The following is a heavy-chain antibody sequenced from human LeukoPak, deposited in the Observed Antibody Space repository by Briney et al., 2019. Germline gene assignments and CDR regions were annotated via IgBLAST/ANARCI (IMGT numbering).Heavy chain of an antibody. Sequence: GGSLRLSCAASGLSFSSSWMSWVRQIPVKGLEWVANIKEDGTEKDYVGSVRGRFTISRDNAKKSLFLQMDSLRVEDTAVYFCASGGFWGQGTLVTVSS. CDR1: GLSFSSSW. J-gene: IGHJ4*02. V-gene: IGHV3-7*01. D-gene: IGHD3-16*01. CDR3: ASGGF. CDR2: IKEDGTEK.